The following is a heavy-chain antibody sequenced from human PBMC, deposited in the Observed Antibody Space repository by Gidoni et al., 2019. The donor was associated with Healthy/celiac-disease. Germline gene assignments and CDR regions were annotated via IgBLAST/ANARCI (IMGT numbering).Heavy chain of an antibody. CDR2: IYSGGST. V-gene: IGHV3-53*01. Sequence: EVQLVESGGRLLQPGGSLRLSCAASGFTVRSHDSSWVRQAPGKGLEGVSVIYSGGSTYYADSVKGRFTISRDNSKNTLYLQMNSLRAEDTAVYYCARDRSLPYYYYGMDVWGQGTTVTVSS. CDR1: GFTVRSHD. CDR3: ARDRSLPYYYYGMDV. J-gene: IGHJ6*02.